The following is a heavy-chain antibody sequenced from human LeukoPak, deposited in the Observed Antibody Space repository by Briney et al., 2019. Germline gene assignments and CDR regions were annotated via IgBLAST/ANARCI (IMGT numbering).Heavy chain of an antibody. CDR3: SITPLDFWSGQRSKGYFDY. Sequence: GGSLRLSCAASGFTFSSYWMSWVRQAPGKGLEWVANIKQDGSEKYYVDSVKGRFTISRDNAKNSLYLQMNSLRAEDTAVYYCSITPLDFWSGQRSKGYFDYWGQGTLVTVSS. CDR1: GFTFSSYW. V-gene: IGHV3-7*01. CDR2: IKQDGSEK. J-gene: IGHJ4*02. D-gene: IGHD3-3*01.